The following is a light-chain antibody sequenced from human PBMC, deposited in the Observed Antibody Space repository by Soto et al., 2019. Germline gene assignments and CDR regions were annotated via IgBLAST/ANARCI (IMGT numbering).Light chain of an antibody. CDR2: AVS. CDR1: QGISNY. Sequence: DIQMTQSPSSLSASVGDRVTITCRASQGISNYLAWYQQKPGKAPEVLIYAVSSLQIGVPSRFAGSGSGTDFTLTITDLRPEDSATYYCQQTYSELVYTFGRGTKLEIK. CDR3: QQTYSELVYT. V-gene: IGKV1-39*01. J-gene: IGKJ2*01.